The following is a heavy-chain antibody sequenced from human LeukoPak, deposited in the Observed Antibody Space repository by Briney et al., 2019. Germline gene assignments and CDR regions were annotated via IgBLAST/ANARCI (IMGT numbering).Heavy chain of an antibody. V-gene: IGHV3-7*01. CDR3: ASIAVTAPYYYYGMDV. Sequence: GGSLRLSCAASGFTFGSYWMSWVRQAPGKGLEWVANIKQDGSEKYYVDSVKGRFTISRDNAKNSLYLQMNSLRAEDTAVYYCASIAVTAPYYYYGMDVWGQGTTVTVSS. J-gene: IGHJ6*02. CDR1: GFTFGSYW. CDR2: IKQDGSEK. D-gene: IGHD6-19*01.